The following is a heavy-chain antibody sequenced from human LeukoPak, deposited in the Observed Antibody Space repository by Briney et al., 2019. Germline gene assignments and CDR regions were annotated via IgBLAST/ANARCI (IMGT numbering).Heavy chain of an antibody. CDR3: AKHLTNAYYDMIWFDP. J-gene: IGHJ5*02. CDR1: GGSITNHY. Sequence: PSETLSLTCTVSGGSITNHYWSWIRQPPGKGLEWIGYIYYSGSTNYNPSLKSRVTISVDTSKNQFSLNLRSMAAADTAVYFCAKHLTNAYYDMIWFDPWGQGTLVTVSS. CDR2: IYYSGST. D-gene: IGHD3-22*01. V-gene: IGHV4-59*11.